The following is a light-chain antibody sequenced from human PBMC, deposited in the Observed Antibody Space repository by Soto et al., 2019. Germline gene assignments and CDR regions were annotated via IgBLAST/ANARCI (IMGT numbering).Light chain of an antibody. CDR2: GAF. J-gene: IGKJ5*01. CDR3: QQRNIWPPVT. CDR1: PSVTNY. Sequence: PWERATLSCRASPSVTNYLAWYQQKPGQPLRLLIYGAFNRAAGIPARFSGSGSGTDFTLTISSLEPEDSAVYYCQQRNIWPPVTFGQGTRLEIK. V-gene: IGKV3-11*01.